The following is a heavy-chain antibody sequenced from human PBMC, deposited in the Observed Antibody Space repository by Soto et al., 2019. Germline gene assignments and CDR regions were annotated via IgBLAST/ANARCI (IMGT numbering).Heavy chain of an antibody. Sequence: QVHLQQRGAGLLKPSETLSLNCVVSGESFSGYYWSWIRQTPGMGLAWIGEVDHRGSTTYNPSLKNRASMSIDSAKNLCSLELTSVTAADTALYFCARYEYGNSLYGVDVWGQGTRVTVSS. V-gene: IGHV4-34*02. CDR3: ARYEYGNSLYGVDV. CDR2: VDHRGST. CDR1: GESFSGYY. J-gene: IGHJ6*02. D-gene: IGHD1-7*01.